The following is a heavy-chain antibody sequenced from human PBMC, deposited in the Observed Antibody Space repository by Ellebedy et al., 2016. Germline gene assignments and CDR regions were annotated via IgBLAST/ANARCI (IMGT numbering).Heavy chain of an antibody. D-gene: IGHD6-19*01. CDR1: GFTFSSYS. V-gene: IGHV3-21*01. CDR2: ISSSSSYI. Sequence: GESLKISCAASGFTFSSYSMNWVRQAPGKGLEWVSSISSSSSYIYYADSVKGRFTISRDNAKNSLYLQMNSLRAEGTAVYYCARDSIAFIAVAGTDYYYGMDVWGQGTTVTVSS. J-gene: IGHJ6*02. CDR3: ARDSIAFIAVAGTDYYYGMDV.